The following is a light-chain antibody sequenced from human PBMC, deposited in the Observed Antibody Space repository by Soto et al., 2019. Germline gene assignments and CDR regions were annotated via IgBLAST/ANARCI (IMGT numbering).Light chain of an antibody. Sequence: DFVMTQSPLSLPVTLGQPASISCRSSQSLVYSDGNTYLNWFQQRPGQSPRRLIYKVSNRDSGVPDRFSGSGSGTDFTLKVSRVEAEDVGVYYCMQGTHLYTFGQGTKV. V-gene: IGKV2-30*01. CDR3: MQGTHLYT. CDR2: KVS. J-gene: IGKJ2*01. CDR1: QSLVYSDGNTY.